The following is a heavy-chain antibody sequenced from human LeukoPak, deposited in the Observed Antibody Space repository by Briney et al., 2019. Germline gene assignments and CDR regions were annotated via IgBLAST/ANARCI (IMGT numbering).Heavy chain of an antibody. CDR1: GFSFSVYW. Sequence: GGSLRLSCASSGFSFSVYWMHWVRQGPGKGLVWVSRINSAGSSTTYADSVKGRFTISRDNAKNTLYLQMNSLRAEDTAVYYCARDLDRYYFDYWGQGTLVTVSS. V-gene: IGHV3-74*01. CDR2: INSAGSST. J-gene: IGHJ4*02. CDR3: ARDLDRYYFDY.